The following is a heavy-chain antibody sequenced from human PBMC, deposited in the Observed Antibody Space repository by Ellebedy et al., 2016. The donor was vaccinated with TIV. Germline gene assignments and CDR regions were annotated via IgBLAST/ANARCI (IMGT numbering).Heavy chain of an antibody. CDR1: GFTFSSYA. V-gene: IGHV3-23*01. D-gene: IGHD3-10*01. J-gene: IGHJ6*02. CDR3: ARDRGIWFGDYGMDV. Sequence: GESLKISXAASGFTFSSYAMSWVRQAPGKGLEWVSAISGSGGSTYYADSVKGRFTISRDNAKNSLYLQMNSLRAEDTAVYYCARDRGIWFGDYGMDVWGQGTTVTVSS. CDR2: ISGSGGST.